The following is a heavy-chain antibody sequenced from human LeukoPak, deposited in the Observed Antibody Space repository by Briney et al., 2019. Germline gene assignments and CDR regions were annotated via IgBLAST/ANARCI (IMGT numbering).Heavy chain of an antibody. CDR2: MNPSGST. CDR1: GGSFSGYS. CDR3: ASGRQDVTMIVVVMTAVSYYLDV. Sequence: SETLSLTCAVYGGSFSGYSWTWIRQTPEKGLEWIGEMNPSGSTNYNPSLKSRVTISVDTSKNQFSLELSSVTAADTAVYYCASGRQDVTMIVVVMTAVSYYLDVWGKGTTVTVS. J-gene: IGHJ6*03. V-gene: IGHV4-34*01. D-gene: IGHD3-22*01.